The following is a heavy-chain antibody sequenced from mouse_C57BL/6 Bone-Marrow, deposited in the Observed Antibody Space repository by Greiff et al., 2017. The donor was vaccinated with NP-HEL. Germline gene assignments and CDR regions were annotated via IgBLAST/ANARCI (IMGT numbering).Heavy chain of an antibody. CDR2: IYPRSGNT. CDR3: AFGPFAY. CDR1: GYTFTSYG. V-gene: IGHV1-81*01. Sequence: QVHVKQSGAELARPGASVKLSCKASGYTFTSYGISWVKQRTGQGLEWIGEIYPRSGNTYYNEKFKGKATLTADKSSSTAYMELRSRTSEDSAVYFCAFGPFAYWGQGTLVTVSA. J-gene: IGHJ3*01.